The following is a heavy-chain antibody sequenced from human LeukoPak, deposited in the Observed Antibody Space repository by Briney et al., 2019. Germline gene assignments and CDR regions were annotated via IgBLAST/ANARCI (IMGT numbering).Heavy chain of an antibody. V-gene: IGHV4-4*07. CDR3: ARESVVAGTRWFDY. D-gene: IGHD2-15*01. Sequence: PSETLSLTCTVFGGYISDYYWTWIRQSAGKGLEWIGRVQISENNNYNPSLRSRVTLSLDTSKNQFSLRLTSVTAADTAIYYCARESVVAGTRWFDYGGQGTLVTVSS. CDR1: GGYISDYY. CDR2: VQISENN. J-gene: IGHJ4*02.